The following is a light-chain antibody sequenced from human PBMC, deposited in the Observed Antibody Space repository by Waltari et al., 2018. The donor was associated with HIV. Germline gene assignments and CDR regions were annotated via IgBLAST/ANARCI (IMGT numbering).Light chain of an antibody. CDR3: QQRSNWPIT. CDR1: QSVRNY. J-gene: IGKJ5*01. Sequence: EIVLTQSPATMSLSPGERATLSCRASQSVRNYLAWYQHKPGPAPRLLIYGASSRATGIPARFSGSGSGTDFTLTISCLEPGDFAVYYCQQRSNWPITFGQGTRLEIK. V-gene: IGKV3-11*01. CDR2: GAS.